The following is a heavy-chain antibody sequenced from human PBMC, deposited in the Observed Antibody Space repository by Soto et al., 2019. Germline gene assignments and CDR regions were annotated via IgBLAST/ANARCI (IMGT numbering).Heavy chain of an antibody. V-gene: IGHV3-21*01. CDR2: ISSSSSYI. Sequence: GGSLRLSCAASGFTFSSYSMNWVRQAPGKGLEWVSSISSSSSYIYYADSVKGRFTISRDNAKNSLYLQMNSLRAEDTAVYYCARDEGSYYDFWSGYYTGYFYYYGMDVWGQGTTVTVSS. CDR3: ARDEGSYYDFWSGYYTGYFYYYGMDV. D-gene: IGHD3-3*01. CDR1: GFTFSSYS. J-gene: IGHJ6*02.